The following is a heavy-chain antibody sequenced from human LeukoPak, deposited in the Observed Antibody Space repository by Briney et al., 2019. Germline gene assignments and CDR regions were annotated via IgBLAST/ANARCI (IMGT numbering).Heavy chain of an antibody. CDR1: GFTFSSFW. V-gene: IGHV3-7*04. J-gene: IGHJ4*02. Sequence: GGSLRLSCAASGFTFSSFWMNWVRQAPGKGLEWVANTKEDGSEKYYVDSVKGRFTISGDNAKNSLYLQMSSLRAEDTAVHYCARPTYYYGSGIYYLVDYWGQGTLVTVSS. D-gene: IGHD3-10*01. CDR2: TKEDGSEK. CDR3: ARPTYYYGSGIYYLVDY.